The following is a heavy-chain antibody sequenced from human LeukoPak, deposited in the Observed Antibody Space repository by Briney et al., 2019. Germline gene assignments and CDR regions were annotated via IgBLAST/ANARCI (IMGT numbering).Heavy chain of an antibody. CDR1: GFTFSSYA. J-gene: IGHJ4*02. Sequence: GGSLRLSCAASGFTFSSYAMSWVRQAPGKGLEWVSTISGSGGSTYYADSVKGRFTISRDNSKNTLYLQMNSLRAEDTAVYYRAKARGWCSFDYWGQGTLVTVSS. D-gene: IGHD6-19*01. CDR2: ISGSGGST. CDR3: AKARGWCSFDY. V-gene: IGHV3-23*01.